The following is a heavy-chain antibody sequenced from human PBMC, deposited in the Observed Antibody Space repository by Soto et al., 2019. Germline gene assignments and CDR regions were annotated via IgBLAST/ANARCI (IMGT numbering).Heavy chain of an antibody. CDR2: ISAYNGNT. V-gene: IGHV1-18*01. D-gene: IGHD6-19*01. J-gene: IGHJ6*02. CDR3: ARVSQWLVLTFKNYYYYGMDV. Sequence: ASVKVSCKASGYTFTSYGISWVRQAPGQGLEWMGWISAYNGNTNYAQKLQGRVTMTTDTSTSTACMELRSLRSDDTAVYYCARVSQWLVLTFKNYYYYGMDVWGQGTTVTVSS. CDR1: GYTFTSYG.